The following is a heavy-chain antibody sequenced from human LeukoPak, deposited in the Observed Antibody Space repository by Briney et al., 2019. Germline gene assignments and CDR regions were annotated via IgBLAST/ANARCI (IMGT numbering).Heavy chain of an antibody. V-gene: IGHV3-53*01. D-gene: IGHD3-9*01. Sequence: GGSLRLSCAASGFTVSSNYMSWVRQAPGKGLEWVSVIYSGGSTYYADSVKGRFTISRDNAKNLLFLQMNNMRVEDTGVYYCARDVDRRDDPWGQGILVTVSS. J-gene: IGHJ5*02. CDR2: IYSGGST. CDR3: ARDVDRRDDP. CDR1: GFTVSSNY.